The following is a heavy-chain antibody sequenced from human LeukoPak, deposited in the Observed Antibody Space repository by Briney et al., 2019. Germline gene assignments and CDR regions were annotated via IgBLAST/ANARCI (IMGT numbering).Heavy chain of an antibody. D-gene: IGHD6-6*01. CDR2: NYYSGST. V-gene: IGHV4-59*01. CDR3: ARVPYSSSSPAFDY. CDR1: GGSISSYY. Sequence: SETLSLTCTVSGGSISSYYWSWIRQPPGKGLEWIGYNYYSGSTNYNPSLKSRVTISVDTSKNQFSLKLSSVTAADTAVYYCARVPYSSSSPAFDYWGQGTLVTVSS. J-gene: IGHJ4*02.